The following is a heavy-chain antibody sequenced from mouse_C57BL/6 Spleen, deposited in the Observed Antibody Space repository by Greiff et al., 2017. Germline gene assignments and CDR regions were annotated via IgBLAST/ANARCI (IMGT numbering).Heavy chain of an antibody. Sequence: EVQLVESGGGLVKPGGSLTLSCAASGFTFSDYGMHWVRQAPEKGLEWVAYISSGSSTIYYADTVKGRFTISRDNAKNTLFLQMTSLRSEDTAMYYCARNYYGSSAWFAYWGQGTLVTVSA. CDR3: ARNYYGSSAWFAY. V-gene: IGHV5-17*01. D-gene: IGHD1-1*01. J-gene: IGHJ3*01. CDR1: GFTFSDYG. CDR2: ISSGSSTI.